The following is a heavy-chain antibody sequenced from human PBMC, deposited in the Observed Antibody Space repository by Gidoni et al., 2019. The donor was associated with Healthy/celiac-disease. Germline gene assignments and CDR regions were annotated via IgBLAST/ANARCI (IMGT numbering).Heavy chain of an antibody. Sequence: QLQLQESGPGLVKPSETLSLTCTVSGGSISSSSYYWGWIRQPPGKGLEWIGSIYYSGSTYYNPSLKSRVTISVDTSKNQFSLKLSSVTAADTAVYYCARRFLEWLFPSRHNWFDPWGQGTLVTVSS. V-gene: IGHV4-39*07. D-gene: IGHD3-3*01. J-gene: IGHJ5*02. CDR3: ARRFLEWLFPSRHNWFDP. CDR1: GGSISSSSYY. CDR2: IYYSGST.